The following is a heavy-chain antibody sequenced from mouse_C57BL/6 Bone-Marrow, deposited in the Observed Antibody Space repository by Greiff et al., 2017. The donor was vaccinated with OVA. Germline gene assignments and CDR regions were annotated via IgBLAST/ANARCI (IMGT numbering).Heavy chain of an antibody. CDR2: IDPEDGDT. Sequence: EVMLVESGAELVRPGASVKLSCTASGFTIKDYYMHWVKQRPEQGLEWIGRIDPEDGDTEYAQKFQGKATMTADTSSNTAYLQLSSLTSEDTAVYYGTERHYDTSFAYWGQGTLVTVSA. J-gene: IGHJ3*01. CDR1: GFTIKDYY. D-gene: IGHD2-4*01. CDR3: TERHYDTSFAY. V-gene: IGHV14-1*01.